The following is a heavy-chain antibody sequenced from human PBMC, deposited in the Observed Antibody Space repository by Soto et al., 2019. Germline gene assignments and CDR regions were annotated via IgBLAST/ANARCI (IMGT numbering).Heavy chain of an antibody. D-gene: IGHD5-12*01. Sequence: QVQMVQSGAEVKKPGASVKVSCKASGYILTSYGISWVRQAPGQGLEWMGWISAYNGNTYYAQMLQGRVTMTTDTSKSTAYMELRSLRSDDTAVYYCARDRVATISGMDSWGQGTLVTVSS. J-gene: IGHJ4*02. V-gene: IGHV1-18*01. CDR1: GYILTSYG. CDR3: ARDRVATISGMDS. CDR2: ISAYNGNT.